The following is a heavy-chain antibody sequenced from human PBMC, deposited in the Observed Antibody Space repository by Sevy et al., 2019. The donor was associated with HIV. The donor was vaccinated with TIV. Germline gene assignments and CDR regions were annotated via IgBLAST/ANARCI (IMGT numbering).Heavy chain of an antibody. Sequence: SETLSLTCAVYGGSFSGYYWSWIRQPPGKGLEWIGEINHSGSTNYNPSLKSRVTISVDTSKNQFSLKLSSVTAADTAVYYCARRRHLKQYYYYDGMDVWGQGTTVTVSS. D-gene: IGHD6-6*01. J-gene: IGHJ6*02. CDR1: GGSFSGYY. CDR3: ARRRHLKQYYYYDGMDV. V-gene: IGHV4-34*01. CDR2: INHSGST.